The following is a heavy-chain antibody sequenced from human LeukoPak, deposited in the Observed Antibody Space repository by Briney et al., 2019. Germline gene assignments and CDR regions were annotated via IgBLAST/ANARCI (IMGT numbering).Heavy chain of an antibody. CDR3: ARDSADSGWLDY. D-gene: IGHD6-19*01. CDR1: GFTFSSYE. V-gene: IGHV3-48*03. Sequence: PGGSLRLSCAASGFTFSSYEMNWVRQAPGKGLELVSYISSSGSPIYYADSVKGRFTISRDNVKNSLHLQMNNLRAEDTAVYYCARDSADSGWLDYWGQGTLVTVSS. J-gene: IGHJ4*02. CDR2: ISSSGSPI.